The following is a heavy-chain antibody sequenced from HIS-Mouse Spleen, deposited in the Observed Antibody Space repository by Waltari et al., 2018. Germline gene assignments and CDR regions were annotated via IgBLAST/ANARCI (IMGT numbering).Heavy chain of an antibody. CDR2: IYYSGST. J-gene: IGHJ2*01. CDR3: AREIPYSSSWYDWYFDL. D-gene: IGHD6-13*01. Sequence: QLQLQESGPGLVKPSETLSLPCPVSGGSIRSSSSYRGWIRQPPGKGLEWIGSIYYSGSTYYNPSLKSRVTISVDTSKNQFSLKLSSVTAADTAVYYCAREIPYSSSWYDWYFDLWGRGTLVTVSS. CDR1: GGSIRSSSSY. V-gene: IGHV4-39*07.